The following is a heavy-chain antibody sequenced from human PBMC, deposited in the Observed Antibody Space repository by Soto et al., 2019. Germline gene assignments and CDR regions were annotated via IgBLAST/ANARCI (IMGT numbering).Heavy chain of an antibody. Sequence: GGSLRLSCAASGFTFSSYAMSWVRQAPGKGLEWVSAISGSGGSTYYADSVKGRFTISRDSSKNTLYLQMNSLRAEDTAVYYCAKVPYRTLHYFEYRGQGTLVTVSS. V-gene: IGHV3-23*01. CDR3: AKVPYRTLHYFEY. CDR2: ISGSGGST. D-gene: IGHD3-10*01. J-gene: IGHJ4*02. CDR1: GFTFSSYA.